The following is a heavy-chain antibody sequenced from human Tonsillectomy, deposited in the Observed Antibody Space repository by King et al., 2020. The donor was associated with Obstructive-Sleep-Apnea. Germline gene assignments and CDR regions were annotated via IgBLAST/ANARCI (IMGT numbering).Heavy chain of an antibody. V-gene: IGHV4-59*08. CDR1: GGAISSNY. J-gene: IGHJ4*02. Sequence: QLQESCPGLVKPSETLSLTCTVSGGAISSNYWSWSRQPPGKELEWIGYSYYSWSTHYHPSLKSRFTISVDTSKNQFSLKLSSVTAADTAVYYCARQWVAGTDFDYWGQGTLVTVSS. CDR2: SYYSWST. CDR3: ARQWVAGTDFDY. D-gene: IGHD6-19*01.